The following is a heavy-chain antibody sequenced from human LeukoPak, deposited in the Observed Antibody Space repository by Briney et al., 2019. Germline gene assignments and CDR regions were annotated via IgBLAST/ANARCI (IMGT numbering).Heavy chain of an antibody. Sequence: PGGSLRLSCAASGFTFSSYWMHWVRQAPGKGLVWVSRINSDGSSTSYADSVKGRFTISRDNAKNTLYLRMNSLRAEDTAVYYCARDPDTTYYFDYWGQGTLVTVSS. CDR3: ARDPDTTYYFDY. J-gene: IGHJ4*02. CDR1: GFTFSSYW. D-gene: IGHD4-17*01. CDR2: INSDGSST. V-gene: IGHV3-74*01.